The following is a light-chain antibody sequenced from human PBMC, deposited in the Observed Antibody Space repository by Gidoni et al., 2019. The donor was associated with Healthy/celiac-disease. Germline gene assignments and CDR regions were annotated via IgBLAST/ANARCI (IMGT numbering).Light chain of an antibody. J-gene: IGKJ2*01. V-gene: IGKV1-33*01. CDR1: QDISNY. CDR3: QQYDNLPYT. CDR2: DAS. Sequence: DIQMTQSPSSLSASVGDRVTITCQASQDISNYLNWYQQKPGKAPKLLIYDASNLETGVPSRISGSGSGTDFTFTISSLQPEDIATCYCQQYDNLPYTFXQXTKLEIK.